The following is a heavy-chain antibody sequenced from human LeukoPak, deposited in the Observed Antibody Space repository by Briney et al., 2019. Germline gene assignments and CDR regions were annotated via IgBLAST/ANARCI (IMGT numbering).Heavy chain of an antibody. CDR3: ARDPLEDHYMDV. J-gene: IGHJ6*03. CDR1: GYSISSGYY. Sequence: SETLSLTCAVSGYSISSGYYWGWIRQPPGKGLEWIGSIYHSGSTYYNPSLKSRVTISVDTSKNQFSLKLSSVTAADTAVYYCARDPLEDHYMDVWGKGTTVTVSS. D-gene: IGHD1-1*01. CDR2: IYHSGST. V-gene: IGHV4-38-2*02.